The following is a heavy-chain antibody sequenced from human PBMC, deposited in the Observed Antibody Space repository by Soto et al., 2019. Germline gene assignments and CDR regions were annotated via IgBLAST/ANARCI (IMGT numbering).Heavy chain of an antibody. V-gene: IGHV1-46*01. CDR2: INPHGGST. D-gene: IGHD3-3*01. Sequence: ASVKVSCKAPGDTFTSYYLNWVRQAPGQGLEWMGVINPHGGSTIYAQKFQGRFTMTRDTSRSTVYMELSSLRSDDTAIYYCARSSGGNFGIIIEGSNWFDPWGQGTLVTVSS. CDR3: ARSSGGNFGIIIEGSNWFDP. CDR1: GDTFTSYY. J-gene: IGHJ5*02.